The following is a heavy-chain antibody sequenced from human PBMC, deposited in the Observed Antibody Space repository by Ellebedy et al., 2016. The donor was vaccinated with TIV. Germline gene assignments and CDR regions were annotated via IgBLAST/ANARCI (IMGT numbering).Heavy chain of an antibody. CDR2: ISGSGGST. J-gene: IGHJ4*02. CDR1: GFTFSSYA. V-gene: IGHV3-23*01. CDR3: AKTPRRTLELYDY. Sequence: GESLKISCAASGFTFSSYAMSWVSQAPGKGLEWVSAISGSGGSTYYADSVKGRFTISRDNSKNTVYMQMNSLRVDDTALYYCAKTPRRTLELYDYWGRGTLVTVSS. D-gene: IGHD3-3*01.